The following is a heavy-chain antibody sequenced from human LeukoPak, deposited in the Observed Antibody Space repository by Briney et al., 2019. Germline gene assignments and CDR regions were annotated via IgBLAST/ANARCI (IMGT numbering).Heavy chain of an antibody. Sequence: SETLSLTCTVSGGSISSYYWSWIRQPPGKGLEWIGYIYYSGSTNYNPSLKSRVTISVDTSKNQFSLKLSSVTAADTAVYYCARATMIRRRYYYYMDVWGKGTTVTVSS. V-gene: IGHV4-59*01. CDR3: ARATMIRRRYYYYMDV. J-gene: IGHJ6*03. CDR1: GGSISSYY. D-gene: IGHD3-22*01. CDR2: IYYSGST.